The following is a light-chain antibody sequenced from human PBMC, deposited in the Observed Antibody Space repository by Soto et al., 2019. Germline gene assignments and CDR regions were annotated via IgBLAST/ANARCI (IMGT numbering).Light chain of an antibody. Sequence: QMTQSPSTLSASVGDRVTITCRASQSISTWLAWYQQKPGKAPNLLIFDASTLQSGVPSRFSGSGSGTEFTLTISSLQPDDFATDYCQQYNTFSTFGQGTKVDIK. J-gene: IGKJ1*01. CDR3: QQYNTFST. V-gene: IGKV1-5*01. CDR1: QSISTW. CDR2: DAS.